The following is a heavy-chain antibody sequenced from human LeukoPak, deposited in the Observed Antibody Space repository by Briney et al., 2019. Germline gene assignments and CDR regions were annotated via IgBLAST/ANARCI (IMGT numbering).Heavy chain of an antibody. CDR2: ISAYNGNT. J-gene: IGHJ6*02. CDR3: ARDRYCSSTSCRYYYYYGMDV. Sequence: ASVKVSCKAPGYTFTSYGISWVRQAPGQGLEWMGWISAYNGNTNYAQKLQGRVTMATDTSTSTAYMELRSLRSDDTAVYYCARDRYCSSTSCRYYYYYGMDVWGQGTTVTVSS. D-gene: IGHD2-2*01. V-gene: IGHV1-18*01. CDR1: GYTFTSYG.